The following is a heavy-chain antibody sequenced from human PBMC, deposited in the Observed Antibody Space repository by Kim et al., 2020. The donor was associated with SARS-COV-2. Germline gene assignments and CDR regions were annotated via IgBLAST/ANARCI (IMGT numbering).Heavy chain of an antibody. Sequence: GGSLRLSCAASGSTFSSYTMSWVRQAPGKGLEWVSSITTSSYIYYADSVKGRFTTSRDNAKNSLYLQMNSLRVEDTAAYYCARGWFGQVGDYWGQGTLV. D-gene: IGHD3-10*01. CDR3: ARGWFGQVGDY. V-gene: IGHV3-21*01. CDR1: GSTFSSYT. J-gene: IGHJ4*02. CDR2: ITTSSYI.